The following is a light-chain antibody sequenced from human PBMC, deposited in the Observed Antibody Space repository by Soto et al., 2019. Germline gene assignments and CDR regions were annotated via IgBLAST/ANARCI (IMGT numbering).Light chain of an antibody. CDR2: QVT. CDR3: ASYTRTTTLV. J-gene: IGLJ2*01. Sequence: QSALTQPASVSGSPGQSITISCTGTSSDIGGYYYVSWYQHHPGKAPKLLIYQVTNRPSRVSNRFSGSKSGNTASLTISGLQADDEADYYCASYTRTTTLVFGGGTKLTVL. CDR1: SSDIGGYYY. V-gene: IGLV2-14*01.